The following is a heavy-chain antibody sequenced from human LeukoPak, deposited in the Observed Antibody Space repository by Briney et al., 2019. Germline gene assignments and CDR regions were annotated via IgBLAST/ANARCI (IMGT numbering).Heavy chain of an antibody. CDR1: GGSFSGYY. D-gene: IGHD3-16*02. V-gene: IGHV4-34*01. J-gene: IGHJ4*02. Sequence: SETLSLTCAVYGGSFSGYYWSWIRQPPGKGLEWIGEINHSGSTNYNPSLKSRVTISVDTSKNQFSLRLSSVTAADTAVYYCARVSRLGELSDWGQGTLVTVSS. CDR2: INHSGST. CDR3: ARVSRLGELSD.